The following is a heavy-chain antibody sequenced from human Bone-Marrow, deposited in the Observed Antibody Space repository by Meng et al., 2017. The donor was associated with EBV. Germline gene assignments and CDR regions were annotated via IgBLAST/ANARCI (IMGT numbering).Heavy chain of an antibody. CDR1: GGSFSGYY. D-gene: IGHD2-21*01. CDR2: INPSRST. V-gene: IGHV4-34*01. CDR3: ARGGENYFGS. J-gene: IGHJ4*02. Sequence: QVQLQQWGAGLLKPSETLSLACAVYGGSFSGYYWSRIRQPPGKGLEWIGKINPSRSTNYNASLKSRVTISVDTSKNQFSLKLSSVTAADTAVYYCARGGENYFGSWGQGTLAPSPQ.